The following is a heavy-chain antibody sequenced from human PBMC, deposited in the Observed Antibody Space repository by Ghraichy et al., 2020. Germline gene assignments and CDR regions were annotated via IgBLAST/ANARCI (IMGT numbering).Heavy chain of an antibody. J-gene: IGHJ4*02. CDR2: ISSDGSNK. Sequence: GGSLRLSCAASGFSFRSYAMHWVRQTPGKGLEWVAVISSDGSNKHYADSVKGRFTISRDNSKNTLYLQMNSLREEDTAVYYCARPIDYGGNSDRFQYWGQGTLVTVSS. D-gene: IGHD4-23*01. CDR1: GFSFRSYA. V-gene: IGHV3-30*04. CDR3: ARPIDYGGNSDRFQY.